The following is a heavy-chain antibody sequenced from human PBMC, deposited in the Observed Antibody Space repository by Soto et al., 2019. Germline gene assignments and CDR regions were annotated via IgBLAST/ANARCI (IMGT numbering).Heavy chain of an antibody. D-gene: IGHD1-26*01. CDR1: GASVSSGSYY. Sequence: QVQLQESGPGLVRPSETLSLTCTVSGASVSSGSYYWTWIRQPPGKGLEWIGYIYYTGTTDYNPSLKKRVTISIDTSKNQISLNLSSVTAADTAVYYCARALSTTEGWLDPWGQGTLVSVSS. CDR3: ARALSTTEGWLDP. J-gene: IGHJ5*02. CDR2: IYYTGTT. V-gene: IGHV4-61*01.